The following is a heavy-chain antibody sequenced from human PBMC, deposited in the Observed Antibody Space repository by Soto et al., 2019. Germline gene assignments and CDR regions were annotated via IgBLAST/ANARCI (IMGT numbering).Heavy chain of an antibody. V-gene: IGHV4-61*01. CDR2: TFVTGAT. CDR1: GEALGSGQSY. J-gene: IGHJ6*02. Sequence: QVQLQESGPGLVKSSETLSLICFVSGEALGSGQSYWNWIRQAPGKGPGWIGHTFVTGATKYSASLTSRVTMSVDTSKSQISLTLTSVTAADSTTYFCARGRSDSAGSSFGRRMDVWGQGTTVTVSS. CDR3: ARGRSDSAGSSFGRRMDV. D-gene: IGHD3-10*01.